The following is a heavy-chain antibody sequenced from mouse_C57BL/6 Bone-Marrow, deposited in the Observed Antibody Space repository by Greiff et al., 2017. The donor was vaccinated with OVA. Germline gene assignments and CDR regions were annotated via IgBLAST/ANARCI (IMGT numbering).Heavy chain of an antibody. J-gene: IGHJ3*01. Sequence: EVQLQQSGAELVRPGASVKLSCTASGFNIKDDYMHWVKQRPEQGLEWIGWIDPENGDTEYASKFQGKATITADTSSNTAYLQLSSLTSEDTAVYYCTRLYDYDSWFAYWGQGTLVTVSA. D-gene: IGHD2-4*01. CDR2: IDPENGDT. CDR1: GFNIKDDY. V-gene: IGHV14-4*01. CDR3: TRLYDYDSWFAY.